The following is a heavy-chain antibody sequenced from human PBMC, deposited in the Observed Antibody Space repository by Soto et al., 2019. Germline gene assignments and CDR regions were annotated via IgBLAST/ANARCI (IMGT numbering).Heavy chain of an antibody. CDR1: GFSFRTYG. Sequence: GGSLRLSCAVSGFSFRTYGFHWVRQPPGKGLEWVAVISPKGHSDSVEGRFTISRDNSKDTLYLQMNNLRAEDTAVYYCARDDAFGNENAFDLWGRGTMVTVSS. J-gene: IGHJ3*01. D-gene: IGHD1-1*01. CDR2: ISPK. CDR3: ARDDAFGNENAFDL. V-gene: IGHV3-33*01.